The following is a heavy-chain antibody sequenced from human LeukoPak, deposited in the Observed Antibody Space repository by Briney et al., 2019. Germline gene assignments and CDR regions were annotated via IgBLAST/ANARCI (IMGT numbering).Heavy chain of an antibody. V-gene: IGHV3-30*18. CDR3: AKDRARYCSSTSCYAGYYYYYGMDV. Sequence: GGSLRLSCAASGFTFSSYGMHWVRQAPGKGLEWVAVISYDGSNKYYADSVKGRFTISRDNSKNTLYLQMNSLRAEDTAVYYCAKDRARYCSSTSCYAGYYYYYGMDVWGQGTTVTVSS. CDR2: ISYDGSNK. D-gene: IGHD2-2*01. CDR1: GFTFSSYG. J-gene: IGHJ6*02.